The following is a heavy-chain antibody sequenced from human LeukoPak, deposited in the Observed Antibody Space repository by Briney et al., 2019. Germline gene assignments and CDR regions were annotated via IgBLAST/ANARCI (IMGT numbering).Heavy chain of an antibody. CDR1: GYTLTELS. J-gene: IGHJ4*02. CDR2: ISTYNGNT. V-gene: IGHV1-18*01. CDR3: ARDPTTQTFHY. Sequence: ASVKVSCKVPGYTLTELSMHWVRQAPAQGLEWMGWISTYNGNTNYAQKLQGRVTMTTDTSTTTAYMELRSLTSDDTAVYYCARDPTTQTFHYWGQGTLVTVSS. D-gene: IGHD4-11*01.